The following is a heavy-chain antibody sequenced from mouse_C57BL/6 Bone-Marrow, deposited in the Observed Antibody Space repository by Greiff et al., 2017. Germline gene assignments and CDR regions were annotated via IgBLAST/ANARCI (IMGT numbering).Heavy chain of an antibody. CDR1: GYAFSSSW. CDR2: IYPGDGDT. V-gene: IGHV1-82*01. J-gene: IGHJ3*01. Sequence: VQLQESGPELVKPGASVKISCKASGYAFSSSWMNWVKQRPGKGLEWIGRIYPGDGDTNYNGKFKGKATLTADKSSSTAYMQLSSLTSEDSAVYFCRKESRDPYPGAYWGQGTLVTVSA. CDR3: RKESRDPYPGAY.